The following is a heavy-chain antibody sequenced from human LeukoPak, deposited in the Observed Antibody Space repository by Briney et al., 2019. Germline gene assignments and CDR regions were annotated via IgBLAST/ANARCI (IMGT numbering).Heavy chain of an antibody. CDR2: IYPGDSDT. V-gene: IGHV5-51*01. D-gene: IGHD3-3*01. CDR1: GYSFTSYW. J-gene: IGHJ4*02. CDR3: ARLRLNYDFWSGYFDY. Sequence: GESLKISCKTSGYSFTSYWIGWVRQMPGKGLEWMGIIYPGDSDTRYSPSFQGQVTISADKSISTAYLQWSSLKASDTAMYYCARLRLNYDFWSGYFDYWGQGTLVTVSS.